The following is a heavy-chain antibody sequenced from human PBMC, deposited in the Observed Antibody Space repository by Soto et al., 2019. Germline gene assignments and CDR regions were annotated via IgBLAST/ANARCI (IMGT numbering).Heavy chain of an antibody. D-gene: IGHD3-10*01. CDR2: IGTAGDT. CDR1: GFTFSSYD. J-gene: IGHJ3*02. Sequence: PGGSLRLSCAASGFTFSSYDMHWVRQATGKGLEWVSAIGTAGDTYYPGSVKGRFTISRENAKNSLYLQMNSLRAGDTAVYYCARAGVRFGARSAFDIWGQGTMVTVS. V-gene: IGHV3-13*01. CDR3: ARAGVRFGARSAFDI.